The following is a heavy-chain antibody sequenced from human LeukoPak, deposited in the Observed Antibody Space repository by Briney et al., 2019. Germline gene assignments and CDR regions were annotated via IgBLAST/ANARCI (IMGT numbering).Heavy chain of an antibody. CDR1: GFTFSSYG. J-gene: IGHJ6*03. Sequence: GGSLRLSCAASGFTFSSYGMHWVRQAPGKGLEWVAVISYDGSNKYYADSVKGRFTISRDNSRNTLYLQMNSLRAEDTAVYYCAKQFVSYYYYYMDVWGKGTTVTVSS. D-gene: IGHD2-21*01. CDR2: ISYDGSNK. CDR3: AKQFVSYYYYYMDV. V-gene: IGHV3-30*18.